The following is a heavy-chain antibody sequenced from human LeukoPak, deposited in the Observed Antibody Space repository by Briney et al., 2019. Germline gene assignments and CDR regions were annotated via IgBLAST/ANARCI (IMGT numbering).Heavy chain of an antibody. V-gene: IGHV4-30-4*01. CDR1: GGSISSGDYY. CDR2: IYYSGST. D-gene: IGHD3-9*01. CDR3: ARDPGDTIFRT. Sequence: SETLSLTCTVSGGSISSGDYYWSWIRQPPGKGLEWIGYIYYSGSTYYNPSLKSRVTISVDMSKNQFSLKLSSVTAADTAVYYCARDPGDTIFRTWGQGTLVTVSS. J-gene: IGHJ5*02.